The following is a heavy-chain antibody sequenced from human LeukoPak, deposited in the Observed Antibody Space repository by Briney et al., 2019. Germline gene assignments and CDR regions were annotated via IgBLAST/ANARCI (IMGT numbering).Heavy chain of an antibody. Sequence: ASVKVSCKASGYTFTSYGISWVRQAPGQGLEWMGWISAYNGNTNYARKLQGRVTMTTDTSTSTAYMELRSLRSDDTAVYYCARDQDYYDSSGFYYWGQGTLVTVSS. D-gene: IGHD3-22*01. V-gene: IGHV1-18*01. CDR1: GYTFTSYG. CDR3: ARDQDYYDSSGFYY. CDR2: ISAYNGNT. J-gene: IGHJ4*02.